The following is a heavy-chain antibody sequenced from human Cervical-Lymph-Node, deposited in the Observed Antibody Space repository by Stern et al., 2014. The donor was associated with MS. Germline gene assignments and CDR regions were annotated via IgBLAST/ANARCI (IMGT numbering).Heavy chain of an antibody. CDR1: GYTFSKNW. V-gene: IGHV5-51*03. CDR3: GRPPPPRSPNDPNFGLGV. CDR2: IYPGDSDT. D-gene: IGHD1-1*01. Sequence: EVQLVESGAEVKKPRDSLKISCKGSGYTFSKNWIAWVRQMPRKGLEWMGIIYPGDSDTRYSPSFQGQVTMSADKSINTPYLPGNSLKASATPIYYWGRPPPPRSPNDPNFGLGVLGQGTTVTVSS. J-gene: IGHJ6*02.